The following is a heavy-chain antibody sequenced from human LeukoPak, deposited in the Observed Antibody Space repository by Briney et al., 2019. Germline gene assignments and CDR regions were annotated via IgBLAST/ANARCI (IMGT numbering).Heavy chain of an antibody. Sequence: ASVKVSCKASGYTFTGYYMHWVRQAPGQGLEWMGWINPNSGGTNYAQKFQGRVTMTRDTSISTAYMELSRLRSDDTAVYYCAMRDSSGYMYYFDYWGQGTLVTVSS. CDR1: GYTFTGYY. CDR2: INPNSGGT. CDR3: AMRDSSGYMYYFDY. J-gene: IGHJ4*02. V-gene: IGHV1-2*02. D-gene: IGHD3-22*01.